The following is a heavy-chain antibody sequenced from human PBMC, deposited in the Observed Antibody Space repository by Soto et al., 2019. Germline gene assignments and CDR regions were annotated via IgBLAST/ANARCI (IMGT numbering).Heavy chain of an antibody. D-gene: IGHD3-22*01. V-gene: IGHV3-21*01. CDR3: ATMGSGYYYDY. Sequence: EVQLVESGGGLVKPGGSLRLSCAASGFTFSRYSMNWVRQAPGKGLEWVSSISSGRTYTDYADSVKGRFTISGDNAKNSLDLQMNSLRAEDAAVYYCATMGSGYYYDYWGQGTLVTVSS. CDR1: GFTFSRYS. J-gene: IGHJ4*02. CDR2: ISSGRTYT.